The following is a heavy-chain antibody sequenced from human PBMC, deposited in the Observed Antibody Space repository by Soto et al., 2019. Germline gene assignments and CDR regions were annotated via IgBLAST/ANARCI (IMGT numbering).Heavy chain of an antibody. CDR1: VGSIISYY. V-gene: IGHV4-59*01. CDR2: IYYSGST. J-gene: IGHJ4*02. D-gene: IGHD2-8*01. CDR3: ATDLGVNNSFEY. Sequence: SETLSLTCTVSVGSIISYYWSWIRQPPGKGLEWIGYIYYSGSTNYNPSLKSRVTISVDTSKNQSSLKLSSVTAADTAVYYCATDLGVNNSFEYWGQGTLVTVSS.